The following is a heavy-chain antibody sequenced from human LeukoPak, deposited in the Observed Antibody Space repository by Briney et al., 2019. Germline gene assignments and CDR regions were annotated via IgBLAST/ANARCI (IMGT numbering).Heavy chain of an antibody. Sequence: SETLSLTCTVSGGSIRSNYWSWIRQPPGKGLEWIGYMCYSGSTNYNPSLKSRVTISVDTSKNQFSLKLSSVTAADTAVYYCARLPTSGWFDPWGQGTLVTVSS. CDR1: GGSIRSNY. CDR3: ARLPTSGWFDP. J-gene: IGHJ5*02. V-gene: IGHV4-59*01. CDR2: MCYSGST. D-gene: IGHD1-26*01.